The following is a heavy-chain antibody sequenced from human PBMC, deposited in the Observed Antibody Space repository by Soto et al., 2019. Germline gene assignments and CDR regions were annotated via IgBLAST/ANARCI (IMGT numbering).Heavy chain of an antibody. Sequence: QLQLQESGPGLVKPSETLSLTCTVSGGSTSSTSYYWGWIRQPPGKGLECIGSITYSGNTYYNPSLRSRVTISVNASKNQFSLNLSSVTAADFAVYYCARRTVTHLDYWGQGTLVTV. CDR2: ITYSGNT. J-gene: IGHJ4*02. D-gene: IGHD4-17*01. V-gene: IGHV4-39*01. CDR3: ARRTVTHLDY. CDR1: GGSTSSTSYY.